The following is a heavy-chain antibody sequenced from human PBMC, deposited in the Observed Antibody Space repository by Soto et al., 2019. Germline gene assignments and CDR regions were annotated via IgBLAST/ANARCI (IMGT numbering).Heavy chain of an antibody. CDR3: AAGIFWSGYYFDY. V-gene: IGHV1-58*01. CDR2: IVVGSGNT. J-gene: IGHJ4*02. CDR1: GFTFTSSA. D-gene: IGHD3-3*01. Sequence: ASVKVSCKASGFTFTSSAVQWVRQARGQRLEWIGWIVVGSGNTNYAQKFQERVTITRDMSTSTAYMELRSLRSEDTAVYYCAAGIFWSGYYFDYWGQGTLVTVSS.